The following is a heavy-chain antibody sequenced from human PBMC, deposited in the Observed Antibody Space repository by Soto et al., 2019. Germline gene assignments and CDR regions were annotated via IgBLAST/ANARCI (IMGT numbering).Heavy chain of an antibody. CDR3: AKGYDDHAY. D-gene: IGHD5-12*01. J-gene: IGHJ4*02. V-gene: IGHV3-30*18. CDR2: ISYDGSNK. CDR1: GFTFSSYG. Sequence: QVQLVESGGGVVQPGRSLRLSCAASGFTFSSYGMHWVRQAPGKGLEWVAVISYDGSNKYYADSVKGRFTISRDNSKNTLYLQMNSLRAEDTAVYYCAKGYDDHAYWGQGTLVTVSS.